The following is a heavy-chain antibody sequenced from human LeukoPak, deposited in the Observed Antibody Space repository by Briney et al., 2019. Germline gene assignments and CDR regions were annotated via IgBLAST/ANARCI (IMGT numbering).Heavy chain of an antibody. CDR3: ARGRRGYFDY. Sequence: SETLSLTCTVSGGSIGSGTYYWNWIRQPAGKGLEWIGRVGRMYNRESTNYNPSLKSPVTISLDTSKNQFSLKLSSVTAADTAVYYCARGRRGYFDYWGQGTLVTVSS. J-gene: IGHJ4*02. CDR2: VGRMYNREST. D-gene: IGHD2-15*01. CDR1: GGSIGSGTYY. V-gene: IGHV4-61*02.